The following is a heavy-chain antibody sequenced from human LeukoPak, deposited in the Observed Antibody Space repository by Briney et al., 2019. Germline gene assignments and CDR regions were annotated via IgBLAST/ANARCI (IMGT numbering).Heavy chain of an antibody. CDR2: INPNSGGT. J-gene: IGHJ5*02. Sequence: ASVKVSCKASGYTFTGYYMHWVRQAPGQGLEWMGWINPNSGGTNYAQKFQGRVTMTRDTSISTAYMELSRLRSDDTAVYYCARVEFGIYEAIWFDPWGQGTLVTVSS. CDR1: GYTFTGYY. CDR3: ARVEFGIYEAIWFDP. V-gene: IGHV1-2*02. D-gene: IGHD1-26*01.